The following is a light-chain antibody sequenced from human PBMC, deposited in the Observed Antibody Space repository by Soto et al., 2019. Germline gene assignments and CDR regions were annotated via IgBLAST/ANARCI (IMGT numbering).Light chain of an antibody. CDR1: QSVSSW. V-gene: IGKV1-5*03. J-gene: IGKJ3*01. Sequence: DIQMTQSPSSLSASVEDRVTITCRASQSVSSWLAWYQQKPGKAPKLLIYKASSLESGVPSRFSGSGSGTEFTLTISSLQSDDFATYYCQQYNGYITFGPGTKVELK. CDR2: KAS. CDR3: QQYNGYIT.